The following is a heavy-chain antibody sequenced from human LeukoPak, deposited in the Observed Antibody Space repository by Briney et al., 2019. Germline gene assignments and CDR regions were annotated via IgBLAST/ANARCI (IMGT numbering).Heavy chain of an antibody. CDR2: ISVNGGGT. CDR1: GFTFRSYA. J-gene: IGHJ3*02. CDR3: AKVGDDAFDI. Sequence: GGSLRLSCAASGFTFRSYAMSWVRQAPAKGLVWSSRISVNGGGTYHADSVKGRFTISRDNSKNMVYLQMDSLSAEDTALYYCAKVGDDAFDIWGQGTMVTVSS. V-gene: IGHV3-23*01. D-gene: IGHD4-17*01.